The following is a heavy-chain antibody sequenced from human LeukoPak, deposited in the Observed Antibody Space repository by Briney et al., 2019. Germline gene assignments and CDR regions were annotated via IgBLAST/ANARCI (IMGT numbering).Heavy chain of an antibody. D-gene: IGHD5-18*01. CDR2: INPNSGGT. CDR3: ARDLGYSYGYDYYYGMDV. J-gene: IGHJ6*02. CDR1: GYTFTGYY. V-gene: IGHV1-2*02. Sequence: ASVKVSCKASGYTFTGYYMHWVRQAPGQGLEWMGWINPNSGGTSYARKFQGRVTMTRDTSISTAYMELSRLRSDDTAVYYCARDLGYSYGYDYYYGMDVWGQGTTVTVSS.